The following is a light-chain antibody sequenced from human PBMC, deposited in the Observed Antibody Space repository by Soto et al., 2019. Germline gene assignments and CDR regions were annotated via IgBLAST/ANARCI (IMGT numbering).Light chain of an antibody. CDR1: QAIRTA. CDR2: AAS. CDR3: QQSLSTPPT. J-gene: IGKJ1*01. V-gene: IGKV1-39*01. Sequence: DIQLTHSPSSLSASLGDRVTITCRASQAIRTALGWYQQKPGKVPKLLIYAASTLQSGVPSRFSGSGSGTDFTLTISSLQPEDFASYYCQQSLSTPPTFGQGTKVDIK.